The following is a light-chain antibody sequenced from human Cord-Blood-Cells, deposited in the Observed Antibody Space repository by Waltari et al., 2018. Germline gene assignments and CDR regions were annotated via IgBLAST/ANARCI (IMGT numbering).Light chain of an antibody. CDR1: SSNTGAGYD. V-gene: IGLV1-40*01. CDR3: QSYDSSLSGSV. J-gene: IGLJ2*01. CDR2: GNS. Sequence: QSVLTQPPSVSGAPGQRVTISCTGSSSNTGAGYDVHWYQQPPGTAPKLLIYGNSNRPSGVPDRFSGSKSGTSASLAITGLQAEDEADYYCQSYDSSLSGSVFGGGTKLTVL.